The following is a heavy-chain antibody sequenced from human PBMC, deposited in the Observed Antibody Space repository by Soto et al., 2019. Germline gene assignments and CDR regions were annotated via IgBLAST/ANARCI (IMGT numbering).Heavy chain of an antibody. CDR3: ARDYYDSSGYYFGQYGMDV. J-gene: IGHJ6*02. CDR2: IIPIFGTA. D-gene: IGHD3-22*01. CDR1: GGTFSSYA. V-gene: IGHV1-69*13. Sequence: GASVKVSCKASGGTFSSYAISCVRQAPGQVLEWMGGIIPIFGTANYAQKFQGRVTITADESTSTAYMELSSLRSEDTAVYYCARDYYDSSGYYFGQYGMDVWGQGTTVTVSS.